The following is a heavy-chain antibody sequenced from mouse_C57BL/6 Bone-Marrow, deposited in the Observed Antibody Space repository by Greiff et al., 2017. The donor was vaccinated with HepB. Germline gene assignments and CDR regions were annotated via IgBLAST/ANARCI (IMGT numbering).Heavy chain of an antibody. D-gene: IGHD2-4*01. CDR1: GFTFSSYG. CDR3: ARQGSYDYDYYAMDY. Sequence: EVKLVESGGDLVKPGGSLKLSCAASGFTFSSYGMSWVRQTPDKRLEWVATISSGGSYTYYPDSVKGRFTISRDNAKNTLYLQMSSLKSEDTAMYYCARQGSYDYDYYAMDYWGQGTSVTVSS. CDR2: ISSGGSYT. V-gene: IGHV5-6*01. J-gene: IGHJ4*01.